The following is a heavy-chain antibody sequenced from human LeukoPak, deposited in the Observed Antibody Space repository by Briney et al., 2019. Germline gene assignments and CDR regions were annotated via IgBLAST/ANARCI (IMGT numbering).Heavy chain of an antibody. J-gene: IGHJ5*02. CDR1: GFTFSSYA. V-gene: IGHV3-23*01. CDR3: AKDGKGAYSPRWFDP. Sequence: GGFLRLSCAASGFTFSSYAMSWVRQAPGKGLESVSAISGSGGSTYYADSVKGRFTISRDNSKNTLYLQMNSLRAEDTAVYYCAKDGKGAYSPRWFDPWGQGTLVTVSS. D-gene: IGHD5-18*01. CDR2: ISGSGGST.